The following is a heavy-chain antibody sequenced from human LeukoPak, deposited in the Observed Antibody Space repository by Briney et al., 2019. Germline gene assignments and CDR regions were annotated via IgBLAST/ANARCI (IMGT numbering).Heavy chain of an antibody. CDR2: IGDNT. CDR1: GFTFSSYA. J-gene: IGHJ3*02. Sequence: GGSLRLSCAASGFTFSSYAMSWVRQAPGRGPEWVSSIGDNTRYTDSVKGRFTISRDNAKNTLDLQMNDLRAEDTAVYYCAKSWRYYDSSNYYAFDIWGQGTMVTVSS. D-gene: IGHD3-22*01. V-gene: IGHV3-23*01. CDR3: AKSWRYYDSSNYYAFDI.